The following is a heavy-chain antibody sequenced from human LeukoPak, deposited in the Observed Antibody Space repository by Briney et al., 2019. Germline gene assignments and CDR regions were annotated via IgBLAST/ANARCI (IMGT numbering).Heavy chain of an antibody. J-gene: IGHJ3*02. CDR1: GFTFSSYA. Sequence: GGSLRLSCAASGFTFSSYAMSWVRQAPGKGLEWVSAISGSGGSTYYADSVKGRFTISRDNSKHTLYLQMNSLRAEDTAVYYCAREYYDYVWGSRGRAFDIWGQGTMVTVSS. D-gene: IGHD3-16*01. CDR2: ISGSGGST. CDR3: AREYYDYVWGSRGRAFDI. V-gene: IGHV3-23*01.